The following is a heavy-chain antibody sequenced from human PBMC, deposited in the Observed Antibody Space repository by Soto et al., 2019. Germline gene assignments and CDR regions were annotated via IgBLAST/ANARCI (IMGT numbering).Heavy chain of an antibody. CDR2: IYHSGTT. J-gene: IGHJ6*02. CDR1: GDSITSIYH. D-gene: IGHD2-8*01. V-gene: IGHV4-38-2*02. Sequence: GPGPRKSSETLSLTCAVSGDSITSIYHWAWIRQPPGRGLEWVASIYHSGTTYYNPSLKSRVTISVDTSKNQFSLNLRSVTAADSAVYYCAREMVEVTRDGMDVWGQVTTVPVSS. CDR3: AREMVEVTRDGMDV.